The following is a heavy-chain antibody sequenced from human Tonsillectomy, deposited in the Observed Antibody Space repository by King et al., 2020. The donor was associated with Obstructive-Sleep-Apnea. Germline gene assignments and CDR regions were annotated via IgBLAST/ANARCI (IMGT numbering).Heavy chain of an antibody. CDR2: IYYNGWT. Sequence: VQLQESGPGLVKPSQTLSLTCTVSGGSISSGDYYWNLIRQPPGKGLEWIGYIYYNGWTLSNPSPKNRVTISVDTSKNQFSLGMSSVTAPDTAVYYCASNYFDSSGYYKGDYWGQGTLVTVSS. CDR1: GGSISSGDYY. V-gene: IGHV4-30-4*01. D-gene: IGHD3-22*01. J-gene: IGHJ4*01. CDR3: ASNYFDSSGYYKGDY.